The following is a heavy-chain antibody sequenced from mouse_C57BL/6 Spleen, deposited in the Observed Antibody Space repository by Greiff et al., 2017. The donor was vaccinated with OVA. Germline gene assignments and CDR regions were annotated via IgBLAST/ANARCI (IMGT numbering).Heavy chain of an antibody. V-gene: IGHV8-12*01. CDR1: GFSLSTSGMG. CDR2: IYWDDDK. J-gene: IGHJ3*01. CDR3: ARRAEDYDYEGFAY. D-gene: IGHD2-4*01. Sequence: QVTLKESGPGILQSSQTLSLTCPFSGFSLSTSGMGVSWIRQPSGQGLEWLAHIYWDDDKRYNPFLKSRLTISKDTSRNQVFLKITSVDTADTATYYCARRAEDYDYEGFAYWGQGTLVTVSA.